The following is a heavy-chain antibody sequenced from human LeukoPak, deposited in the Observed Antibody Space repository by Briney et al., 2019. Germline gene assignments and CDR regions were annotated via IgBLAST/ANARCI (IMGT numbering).Heavy chain of an antibody. V-gene: IGHV3-21*01. J-gene: IGHJ6*02. Sequence: GGSLRLSCGTSGFTFDDSAMSWVRQAPGEGLEWVSSISSSSSYIYYADSVKGRFTISRDNAKNSLYLQMNSLRAEDTAVYYCARDRNGMDVWGQGTTVTVSS. CDR2: ISSSSSYI. CDR1: GFTFDDSA. CDR3: ARDRNGMDV.